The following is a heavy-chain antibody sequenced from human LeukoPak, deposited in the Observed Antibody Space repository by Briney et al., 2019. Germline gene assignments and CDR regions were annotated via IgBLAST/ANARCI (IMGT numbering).Heavy chain of an antibody. D-gene: IGHD1-26*01. Sequence: SETLSLTCTVSGGSISSSSYYWSWIRQPPGKGLEWIGYFHYAGSTNYNPSLKSRVTISVDTSKNQFSLMLSSVTAADTAVYYCARLAYSNLLGDWGQGTLVTVSS. CDR2: FHYAGST. V-gene: IGHV4-61*05. CDR3: ARLAYSNLLGD. CDR1: GGSISSSSYY. J-gene: IGHJ4*02.